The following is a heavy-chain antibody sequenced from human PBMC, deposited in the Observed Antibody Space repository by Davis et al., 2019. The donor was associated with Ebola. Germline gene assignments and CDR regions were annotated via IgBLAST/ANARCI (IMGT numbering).Heavy chain of an antibody. CDR3: AISSSWYYFDY. J-gene: IGHJ4*02. CDR2: ISSSGDNI. CDR1: GFTVSLYA. Sequence: PGGSLRLSCATAGFTVSLYALTWVRQAPGKGLEWVASISSSGDNIQYADSVKGRFTISRDNAKNSLYLQMNSLRVEDTALYYCAISSSWYYFDYWGQGTLVTVSS. V-gene: IGHV3-9*01. D-gene: IGHD6-13*01.